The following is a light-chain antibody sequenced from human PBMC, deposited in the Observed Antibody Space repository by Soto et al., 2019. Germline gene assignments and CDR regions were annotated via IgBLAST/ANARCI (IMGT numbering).Light chain of an antibody. Sequence: QSALTQPASVSVSPGQSITISCTGSSIDVGNYNLVSWYQQHPGKAPKLIIYEGTKRPSGISNRFSGSKSGNTASLTISGLQAEDEADYYCCSDAATVVFGGGTKVTVL. CDR1: SIDVGNYNL. J-gene: IGLJ2*01. CDR2: EGT. V-gene: IGLV2-23*01. CDR3: CSDAATVV.